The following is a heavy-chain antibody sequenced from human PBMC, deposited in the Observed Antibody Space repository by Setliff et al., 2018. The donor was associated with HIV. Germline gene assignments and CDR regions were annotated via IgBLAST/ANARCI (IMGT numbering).Heavy chain of an antibody. V-gene: IGHV4-61*02. J-gene: IGHJ6*03. CDR1: GGSISSGSYY. D-gene: IGHD3-22*01. Sequence: PSETLSLTCTVSGGSISSGSYYWSWIRQPAGKGLEWIGRIYTSGSTNYNPSLNSRVTISVDTSKNQFSLKLRSVTAADTAVYYCARETYYYDNPQYYYYYMDVWGKGTTVTVSS. CDR3: ARETYYYDNPQYYYYYMDV. CDR2: IYTSGST.